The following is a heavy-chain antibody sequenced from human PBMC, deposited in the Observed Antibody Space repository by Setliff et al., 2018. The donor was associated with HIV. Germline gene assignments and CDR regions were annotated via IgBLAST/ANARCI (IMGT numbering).Heavy chain of an antibody. CDR2: ISPYNGDT. J-gene: IGHJ4*02. D-gene: IGHD3-3*01. CDR3: ARVTRFLESFSTKNYFDY. CDR1: GYRFNTYG. Sequence: ASVKVSCKASGYRFNTYGISWVRQAPGQGLEWMGWISPYNGDTRFAQSLQGRVTLTTDTFTSTAYMELRSLRSGDTAVYYCARVTRFLESFSTKNYFDYWGQGTPVTVSS. V-gene: IGHV1-18*01.